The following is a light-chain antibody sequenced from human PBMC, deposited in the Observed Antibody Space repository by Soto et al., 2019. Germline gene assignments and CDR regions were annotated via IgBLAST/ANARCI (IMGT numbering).Light chain of an antibody. CDR3: QQYKNWPL. V-gene: IGKV3-15*01. Sequence: MTQSKATLSVSPGERVTLSCRTSHSVNSHVAWYQQKPGQAPRLLLYGASTRATGIPVRFSGSGFGTEFTLTISSLQSEDFAVYYCQQYKNWPLFGQGTLLE. CDR2: GAS. J-gene: IGKJ5*01. CDR1: HSVNSH.